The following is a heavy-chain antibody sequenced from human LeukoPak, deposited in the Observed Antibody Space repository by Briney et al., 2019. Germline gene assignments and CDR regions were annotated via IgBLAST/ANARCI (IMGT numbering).Heavy chain of an antibody. CDR3: VRGRALVRGAIAAFDV. CDR2: IKEDGTTK. V-gene: IGHV3-7*01. J-gene: IGHJ3*01. D-gene: IGHD3-10*01. CDR1: GFAFDSHW. Sequence: GGSLRLSCAASGFAFDSHWMSWVRQAPGKGLEWLANIKEDGTTKFYVDSVKDRFTISRDNIKNSMYLQMNSLRAEDTAVYYCVRGRALVRGAIAAFDVWGQGTMVTVSS.